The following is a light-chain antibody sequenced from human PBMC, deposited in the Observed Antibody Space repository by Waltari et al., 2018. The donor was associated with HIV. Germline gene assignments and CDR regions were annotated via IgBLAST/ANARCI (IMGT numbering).Light chain of an antibody. V-gene: IGKV1-33*01. J-gene: IGKJ3*01. CDR3: QQYDNVPVT. Sequence: DIQLTQSPSSLSASVGDRVTITCQASQDISSYLNWYQQKPGKAPKLLISDASDLETGVPSRFSGRGSGAHFTFTISSLQPADIATYYCQQYDNVPVTFGPGTKVEIK. CDR2: DAS. CDR1: QDISSY.